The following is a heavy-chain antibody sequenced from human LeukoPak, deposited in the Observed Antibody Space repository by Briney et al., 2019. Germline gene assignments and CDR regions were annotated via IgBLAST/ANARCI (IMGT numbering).Heavy chain of an antibody. J-gene: IGHJ4*02. Sequence: SETLSLTCAVSGGSISSSNWWSWVRQPPGKGLEWIGEIYHSGSTNYNPSLKSRVTISVDKSKNQFSLKLSSVTAADTAVYYCARELDSSSWSLFDYWGQGTLVTVSS. CDR1: GGSISSSNW. CDR2: IYHSGST. CDR3: ARELDSSSWSLFDY. V-gene: IGHV4-4*02. D-gene: IGHD6-13*01.